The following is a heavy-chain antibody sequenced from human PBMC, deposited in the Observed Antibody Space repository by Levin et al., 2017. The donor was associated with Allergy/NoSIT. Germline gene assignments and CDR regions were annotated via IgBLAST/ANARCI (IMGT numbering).Heavy chain of an antibody. J-gene: IGHJ5*02. CDR2: ITSSGGDT. CDR1: GFTFSSFS. Sequence: LSLTCAASGFTFSSFSMSWVRQTPGKGLEWVSTITSSGGDTYYADSVKGRFTISRDNSNNMVYLQMNSLRAEDTAVYNCAKDGSGSGWHGWFDPWGQGILVTVSS. D-gene: IGHD6-19*01. V-gene: IGHV3-23*01. CDR3: AKDGSGSGWHGWFDP.